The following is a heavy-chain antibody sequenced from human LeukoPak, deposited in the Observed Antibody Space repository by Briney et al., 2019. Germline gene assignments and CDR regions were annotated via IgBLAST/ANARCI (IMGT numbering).Heavy chain of an antibody. D-gene: IGHD2-15*01. Sequence: PGGSLRLSCAASGFTFSSYAMSWVRQAPGKGLEWVSAISGRVGRTFYADSVKGRFTIYGDNSKNTLYLQMNSLRAEDTAVYYCAILSCSGGSCYSPAYYYGMDVWGQGTTVTVSS. CDR1: GFTFSSYA. J-gene: IGHJ6*02. V-gene: IGHV3-23*01. CDR3: AILSCSGGSCYSPAYYYGMDV. CDR2: ISGRVGRT.